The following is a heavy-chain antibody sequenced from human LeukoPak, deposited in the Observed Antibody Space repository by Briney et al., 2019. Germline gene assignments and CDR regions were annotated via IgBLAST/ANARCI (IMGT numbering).Heavy chain of an antibody. J-gene: IGHJ4*02. Sequence: KASETLSLTCTVSGGSISSYYWSWIRQPPGKGLEWIGYTYYSGSTNYNPSLKSRVTISVDTSKNQFSLKLSSVTAADTAVYYCAVGDCSGGSCYYFDYWGQGTLVTVSS. CDR2: TYYSGST. CDR1: GGSISSYY. D-gene: IGHD2-15*01. V-gene: IGHV4-59*01. CDR3: AVGDCSGGSCYYFDY.